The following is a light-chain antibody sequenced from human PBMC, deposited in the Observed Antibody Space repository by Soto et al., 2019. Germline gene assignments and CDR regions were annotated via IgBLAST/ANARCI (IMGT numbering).Light chain of an antibody. CDR2: SAS. V-gene: IGKV1-5*03. CDR3: QEYNGNSGLT. CDR1: QSISSW. J-gene: IGKJ4*01. Sequence: DLQMTQSPSTLSASVGDRVTITCRASQSISSWLAWYQQKPGKAPNLLIFSASGLERGVPSRFSGSGSVTEFTHTISSLQPDDFATYYCQEYNGNSGLTFGGGTKVEIK.